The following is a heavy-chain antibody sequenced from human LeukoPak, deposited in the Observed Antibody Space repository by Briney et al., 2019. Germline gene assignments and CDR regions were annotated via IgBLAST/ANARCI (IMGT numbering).Heavy chain of an antibody. D-gene: IGHD2-15*01. J-gene: IGHJ2*01. Sequence: SETLSLTCTVSGGSISSYYWSWIRQPPGKGLEWIGYIYYDGSTNYNPSLKSRVSISVDTSKNQFSLKLSSVTAADTAVYYCARGSGSGNWYFDLWGRSTRVTVSS. CDR2: IYYDGST. CDR3: ARGSGSGNWYFDL. V-gene: IGHV4-59*01. CDR1: GGSISSYY.